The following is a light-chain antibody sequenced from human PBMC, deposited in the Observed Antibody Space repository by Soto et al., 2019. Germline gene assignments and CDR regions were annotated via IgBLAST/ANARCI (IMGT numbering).Light chain of an antibody. CDR2: DNN. CDR3: ATWDPSLSLV. V-gene: IGLV1-51*01. CDR1: SSNIGSNY. J-gene: IGLJ2*01. Sequence: QSVLTQPPSMSAAPGQKVIISCSGSSSNIGSNYVSWYQHLPGTAPKLLIYDNNNRPSGIPDRFSGSKSGTSATLGITGLQTGDEADYYCATWDPSLSLVFGGGTKLTVL.